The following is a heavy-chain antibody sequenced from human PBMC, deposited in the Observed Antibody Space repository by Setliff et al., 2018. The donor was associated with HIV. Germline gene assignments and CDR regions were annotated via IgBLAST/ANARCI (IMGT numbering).Heavy chain of an antibody. CDR3: ARGRGSY. Sequence: PSETLSLTCTVSGSSISGHFWTWIRQPPGKGLEWIGYIYTTGSTNYNPSLTSRVTISLDTSKNQFSLKLSSVTAADTAVYYCARGRGSYWGQGTPVTVSS. D-gene: IGHD1-26*01. V-gene: IGHV4-4*08. J-gene: IGHJ4*02. CDR1: GSSISGHF. CDR2: IYTTGST.